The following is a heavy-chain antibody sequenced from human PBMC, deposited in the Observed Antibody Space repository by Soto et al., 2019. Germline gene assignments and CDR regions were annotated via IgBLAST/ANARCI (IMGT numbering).Heavy chain of an antibody. Sequence: EVQLLESGGGLVQPGGSLRLSCAASGFTFSTYAMSWVRQAPGKGLEGVSAISDSGGSTYYAASVKGRFTISRDNSKNALYLQMNSMRAEDTAVYYSAKDGVSWGWGGQGMDVWGQGTTVTV. D-gene: IGHD2-15*01. CDR2: ISDSGGST. V-gene: IGHV3-23*01. CDR3: AKDGVSWGWGGQGMDV. CDR1: GFTFSTYA. J-gene: IGHJ6*02.